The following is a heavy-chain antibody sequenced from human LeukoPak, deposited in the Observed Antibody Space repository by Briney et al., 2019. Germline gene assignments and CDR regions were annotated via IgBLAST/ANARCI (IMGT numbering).Heavy chain of an antibody. V-gene: IGHV1-2*02. CDR2: INPTSGGT. J-gene: IGHJ5*02. Sequence: ASVKVSCKASGYTFTGYYMHWVRQAPGQGLEWMGWINPTSGGTKYAQKFQGRVTMTRDTSISTAYMELSRLRSDDTAVYYCARGSTRDSSGWYGPGKWFDPWGQGTLVTVSS. CDR1: GYTFTGYY. D-gene: IGHD6-19*01. CDR3: ARGSTRDSSGWYGPGKWFDP.